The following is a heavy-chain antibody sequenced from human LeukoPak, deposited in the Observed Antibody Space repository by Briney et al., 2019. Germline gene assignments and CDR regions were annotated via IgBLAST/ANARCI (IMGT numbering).Heavy chain of an antibody. CDR2: ISSSGSTI. V-gene: IGHV3-48*03. Sequence: PGGSLRLSCAASGFTFSSYEMNWVRQAPGKGLEWVSYISSSGSTIYYADSVKGRFTISRDNAKNSLYLQMNSLRAEDTAVYYCARESYLGMDDWGKGTTVTVSS. J-gene: IGHJ6*04. D-gene: IGHD3-16*02. CDR3: ARESYLGMDD. CDR1: GFTFSSYE.